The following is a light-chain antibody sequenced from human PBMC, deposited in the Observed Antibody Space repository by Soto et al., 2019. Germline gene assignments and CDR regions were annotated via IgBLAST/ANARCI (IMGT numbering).Light chain of an antibody. CDR1: SSDVGGYNY. J-gene: IGLJ3*02. Sequence: QSVLTQPPSASGSPGQSVTISCTGTSSDVGGYNYVSWYQQHPGKAPKLMIYEVSKRPSGFPDRFSGSKSGNTASLTVSGLHAEDEADYYCSSYAGSNNLNWVFGGGTELTVL. V-gene: IGLV2-8*01. CDR3: SSYAGSNNLNWV. CDR2: EVS.